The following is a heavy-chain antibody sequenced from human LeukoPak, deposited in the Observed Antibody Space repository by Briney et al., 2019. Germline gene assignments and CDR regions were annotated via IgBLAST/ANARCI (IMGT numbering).Heavy chain of an antibody. V-gene: IGHV1-18*01. J-gene: IGHJ6*02. D-gene: IGHD1-26*01. CDR1: GYTFTSYG. CDR2: ISAYNGNT. Sequence: GASVTVSCKASGYTFTSYGISWVRQAPGQGLEWMGWISAYNGNTNYAQKLQGRVTMTTDTSTSTAYMELRSLRSEDTAVYYCARDLRPGAYYYYGMDVWGQGTTVTVSS. CDR3: ARDLRPGAYYYYGMDV.